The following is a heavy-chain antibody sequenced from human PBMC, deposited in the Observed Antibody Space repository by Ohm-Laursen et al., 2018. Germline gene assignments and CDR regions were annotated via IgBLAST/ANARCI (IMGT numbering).Heavy chain of an antibody. CDR1: GFTFSSYW. V-gene: IGHV3-7*01. CDR3: ARVDYYDSSEYGY. CDR2: IKQDGNEK. J-gene: IGHJ4*02. Sequence: SLRLSCAASGFTFSSYWMSWVRQAPGKGLEWVANIKQDGNEKYYVDSVKGRFTISRDNAKNSLYLQMNSLRAEDTAVYYCARVDYYDSSEYGYWGQGTLVTVSS. D-gene: IGHD3-22*01.